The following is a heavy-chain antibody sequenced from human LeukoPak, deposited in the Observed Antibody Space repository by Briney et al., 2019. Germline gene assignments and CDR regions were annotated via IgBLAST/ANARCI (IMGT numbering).Heavy chain of an antibody. V-gene: IGHV1-46*01. CDR1: GYTFTSYY. CDR3: AIQPWGSGNNWYFDL. D-gene: IGHD7-27*01. J-gene: IGHJ2*01. CDR2: INPSGGTT. Sequence: ASVKVSCKASGYTFTSYYMHWIRQAPGQGLEWMGMINPSGGTTSYEQKFQGRVTMTRDTSISTAYMELSSLRSDDTAVYYCAIQPWGSGNNWYFDLWGRGTLVTVSS.